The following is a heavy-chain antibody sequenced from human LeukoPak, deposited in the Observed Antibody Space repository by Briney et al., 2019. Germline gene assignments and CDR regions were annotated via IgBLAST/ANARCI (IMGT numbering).Heavy chain of an antibody. J-gene: IGHJ4*02. V-gene: IGHV3-23*01. CDR2: ISGSGGST. CDR3: AKDSTGGYDPYYFDY. Sequence: PGGSLRLSCAASGFTFSSYAMSWVRQAPGKGLEWVSAISGSGGSTYYADSVKGRFTISRDNSKNTLYLQMNSLRAEDTAVYYCAKDSTGGYDPYYFDYWGQGTLVTVSS. D-gene: IGHD5-12*01. CDR1: GFTFSSYA.